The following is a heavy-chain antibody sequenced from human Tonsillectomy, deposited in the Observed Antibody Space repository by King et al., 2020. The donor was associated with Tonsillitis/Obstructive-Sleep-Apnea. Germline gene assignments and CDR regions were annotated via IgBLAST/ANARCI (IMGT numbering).Heavy chain of an antibody. J-gene: IGHJ3*02. CDR3: AREDIVVVPAVRGDAFDI. Sequence: VQLQQWGAGLLKPSEPLSLTCAVYGVSFSGYYWSWIRQPPGKGLEWIGEINHSGSTNYNPSLKSRVTISVDTSKNQFSLKLSSVTAADTAVYYCAREDIVVVPAVRGDAFDIWGQGTMVTVSS. CDR2: INHSGST. D-gene: IGHD2-2*01. CDR1: GVSFSGYY. V-gene: IGHV4-34*01.